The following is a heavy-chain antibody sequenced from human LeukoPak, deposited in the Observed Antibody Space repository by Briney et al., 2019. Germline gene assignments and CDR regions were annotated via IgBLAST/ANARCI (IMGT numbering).Heavy chain of an antibody. J-gene: IGHJ4*02. D-gene: IGHD5-12*01. CDR3: VADGSG. CDR1: GGTFNSYA. CDR2: IIPRLGTT. Sequence: SVKVSCKASGGTFNSYAINWVRQAPGPGLEWMGGIIPRLGTTKYIEKFQGRITITTDESTTTAYMELTSLRSEDTAVYYCVADGSGWGQGTLVTVSS. V-gene: IGHV1-69*05.